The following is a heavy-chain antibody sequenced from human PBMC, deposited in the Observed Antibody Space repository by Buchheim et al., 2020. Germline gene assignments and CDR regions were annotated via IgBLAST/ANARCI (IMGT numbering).Heavy chain of an antibody. CDR3: AVAGTGGCDY. V-gene: IGHV3-30*03. CDR2: ISYDGSNK. J-gene: IGHJ4*02. CDR1: GFTFSSYG. D-gene: IGHD6-19*01. Sequence: QVQLVESGGGVVQPGRSLRLSCAASGFTFSSYGMHWVRQAPGKGLEWVAVISYDGSNKYYADSVKGRFTISRHNSKTTLYLQMNSLRAEDTAVYYAAVAGTGGCDYWGQGTL.